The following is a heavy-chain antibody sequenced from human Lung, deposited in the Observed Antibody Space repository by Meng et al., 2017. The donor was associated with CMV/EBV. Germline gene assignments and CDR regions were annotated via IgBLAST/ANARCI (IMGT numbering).Heavy chain of an antibody. CDR1: GDSIHNHNW. V-gene: IGHV4-4*02. CDR3: LRRSGGSV. D-gene: IGHD3-10*01. Sequence: QVRWGGWGPARVKPSETLSLTRAVSGDSIHNHNWWAWVRQPPGKGLEWIGEIPHRGSSAYNPSLKSRVSMSIDKSKNQFSLKLTSVTAADTAVYHCLRRSGGSVWGQGTLVTVSS. J-gene: IGHJ1*01. CDR2: IPHRGSS.